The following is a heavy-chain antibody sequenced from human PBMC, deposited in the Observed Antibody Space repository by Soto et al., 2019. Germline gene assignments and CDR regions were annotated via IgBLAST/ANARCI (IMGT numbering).Heavy chain of an antibody. D-gene: IGHD2-15*01. J-gene: IGHJ3*02. CDR3: ARGYCSGGSCYQEDDAFDI. Sequence: SETLSLTCTVSGGSISSYYWSWIRQPPGKGLEWIGYIYYSGSTNYNPSLKSRVTISVDTSKNQFSLKLSSVTAADTAVYYCARGYCSGGSCYQEDDAFDIWGQGTMVTVSS. V-gene: IGHV4-59*08. CDR1: GGSISSYY. CDR2: IYYSGST.